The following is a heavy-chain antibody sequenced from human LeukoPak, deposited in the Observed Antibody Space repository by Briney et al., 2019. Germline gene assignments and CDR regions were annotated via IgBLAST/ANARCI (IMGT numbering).Heavy chain of an antibody. Sequence: SETLSLTCAVYGGSLSGYYWSWIRQPPGKGLEWIGEINHSGSTNYNPSLKSRVTISVDTSKNQFSLKLSSVTAADTAVYYCARDYYDRNGMDVWGQGTTVTVSS. CDR1: GGSLSGYY. V-gene: IGHV4-34*01. CDR3: ARDYYDRNGMDV. J-gene: IGHJ6*02. D-gene: IGHD3-22*01. CDR2: INHSGST.